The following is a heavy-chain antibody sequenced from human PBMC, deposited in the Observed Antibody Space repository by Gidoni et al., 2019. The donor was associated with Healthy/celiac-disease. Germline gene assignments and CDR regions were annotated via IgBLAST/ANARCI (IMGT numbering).Heavy chain of an antibody. J-gene: IGHJ6*02. CDR1: GGSFSGYY. CDR2: INHSGST. CDR3: ARGVKVVPAAVYYYYYGMDV. Sequence: QVQLQQWGAGLLKPSETLSLTCAVYGGSFSGYYWSWIRQPPGKGLDWIGEINHSGSTNYNPSLKSRVTISVDTSKNQFSLKLSSVTAADTAVYYCARGVKVVPAAVYYYYYGMDVWGQGTTVTVSS. V-gene: IGHV4-34*01. D-gene: IGHD2-2*01.